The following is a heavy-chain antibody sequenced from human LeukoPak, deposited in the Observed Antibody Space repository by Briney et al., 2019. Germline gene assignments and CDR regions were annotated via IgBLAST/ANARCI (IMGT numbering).Heavy chain of an antibody. J-gene: IGHJ5*02. CDR3: ARAKGDSSGYYYGYWFDP. CDR1: GGSFRGYY. V-gene: IGHV4-34*01. CDR2: INHSGST. Sequence: PSETLSLTCAVYGGSFRGYYWSWIRQPPGKGLEGIGEINHSGSTNYNPSLKSRVTISVDTSKNQFSLKLSSVTAADPAVYYCARAKGDSSGYYYGYWFDPWGQGTLVTVSS. D-gene: IGHD3-22*01.